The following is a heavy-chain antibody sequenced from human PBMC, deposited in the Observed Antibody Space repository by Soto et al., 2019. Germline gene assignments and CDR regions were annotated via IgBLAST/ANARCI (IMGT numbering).Heavy chain of an antibody. V-gene: IGHV3-23*01. D-gene: IGHD2-2*01. Sequence: VVSLRLSCAASGFTFSSYAMSWVRQAPGKGLEWVSAISGTGGTTYYADSVKGRFTISRDNSRNTLHLQMNSLRAEDTAIYYCAKALVVVPTAKVCYYMDVWGKGTTVTVSS. CDR2: ISGTGGTT. J-gene: IGHJ6*03. CDR3: AKALVVVPTAKVCYYMDV. CDR1: GFTFSSYA.